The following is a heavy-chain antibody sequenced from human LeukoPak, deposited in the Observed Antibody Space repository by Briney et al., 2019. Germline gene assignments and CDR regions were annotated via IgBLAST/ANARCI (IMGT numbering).Heavy chain of an antibody. CDR2: IYTCGST. CDR1: GGSISSYY. D-gene: IGHD3-22*01. J-gene: IGHJ6*02. CDR3: ARVQNYYDSSGYYVAYYYYGMDV. V-gene: IGHV4-4*07. Sequence: SETLSLTCTVSGGSISSYYWSWIRQPAGKGLEWIGRIYTCGSTNYNPSLKSRVTMSVDTSKNQFSLKLSSVTAADTAVYYCARVQNYYDSSGYYVAYYYYGMDVWGQGTTVTVSS.